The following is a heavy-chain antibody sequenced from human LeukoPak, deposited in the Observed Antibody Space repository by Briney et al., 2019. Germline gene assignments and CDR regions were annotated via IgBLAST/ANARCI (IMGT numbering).Heavy chain of an antibody. CDR2: IYHSGST. D-gene: IGHD2-21*01. Sequence: SETLSLTCTVSGYSTNSDSYWGWIRQPPGKGLEWIANIYHSGSTYYNPSLKSRVTMSVDTSKNQFSLKLSSVTAADTAVYYCARAHIYRRLTDFDYWGQGTLVTVSS. J-gene: IGHJ4*02. CDR1: GYSTNSDSY. V-gene: IGHV4-38-2*02. CDR3: ARAHIYRRLTDFDY.